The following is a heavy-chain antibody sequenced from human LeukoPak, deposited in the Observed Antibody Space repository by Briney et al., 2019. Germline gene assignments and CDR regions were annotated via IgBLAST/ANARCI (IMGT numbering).Heavy chain of an antibody. Sequence: GESLKISCKGSGYSFTSYWIGWVRQMPGKGLEWMGIIYPGDSDTRYSPSFQGQVTISADKSISTAYLQWSSLKASDTAMYYCARLGVYHYGSGSYYTQDPTLGDWFDPWGQGTLVTVSS. J-gene: IGHJ5*02. D-gene: IGHD3-10*01. CDR1: GYSFTSYW. V-gene: IGHV5-51*01. CDR2: IYPGDSDT. CDR3: ARLGVYHYGSGSYYTQDPTLGDWFDP.